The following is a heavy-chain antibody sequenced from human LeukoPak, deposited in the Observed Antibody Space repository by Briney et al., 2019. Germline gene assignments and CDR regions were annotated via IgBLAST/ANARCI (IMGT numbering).Heavy chain of an antibody. J-gene: IGHJ4*02. Sequence: GGSLRISCIASGFTFGSYGMHWVRQAPGKGLEWVAVIWYDGSNKYHADSVKGRFTISRDNSKNTLYLQMNSLRAEDTAVYYCARGRGDWYEPALIYYFDYWGQGTLVTVSS. CDR1: GFTFGSYG. CDR2: IWYDGSNK. D-gene: IGHD6-19*01. V-gene: IGHV3-33*01. CDR3: ARGRGDWYEPALIYYFDY.